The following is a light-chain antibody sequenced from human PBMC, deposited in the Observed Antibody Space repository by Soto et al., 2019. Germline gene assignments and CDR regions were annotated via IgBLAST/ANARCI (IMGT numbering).Light chain of an antibody. Sequence: QSALTQPASVSGSPGQSITISCTGTSSVVGGYNYVSWYQQHPGKAPKLMIYDVSNRPSGVSNRFSGSKSGNTASLTISGLPAEDQADYYCSSYTSSSTLVFGTGTKLTVL. CDR1: SSVVGGYNY. V-gene: IGLV2-14*01. J-gene: IGLJ1*01. CDR2: DVS. CDR3: SSYTSSSTLV.